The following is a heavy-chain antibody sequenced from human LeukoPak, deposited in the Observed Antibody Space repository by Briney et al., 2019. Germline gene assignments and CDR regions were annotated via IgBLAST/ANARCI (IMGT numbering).Heavy chain of an antibody. Sequence: SETLSLTCAVSGYSISSGYYWGWIRQPPGKGLGWIGSIFHSGSTYQNPSLKSRVTISLDTSKNHYSLKMSSVTAADTAVYYCARHGVATMRRVDVWGKGTTVTVSS. V-gene: IGHV4-38-2*01. CDR3: ARHGVATMRRVDV. CDR2: IFHSGST. D-gene: IGHD5-24*01. CDR1: GYSISSGYY. J-gene: IGHJ6*04.